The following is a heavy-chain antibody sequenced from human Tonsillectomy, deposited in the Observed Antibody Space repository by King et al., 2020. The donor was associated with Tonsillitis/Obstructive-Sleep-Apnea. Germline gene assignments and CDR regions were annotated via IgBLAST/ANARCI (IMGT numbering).Heavy chain of an antibody. CDR3: AREAPRWGKRDGGAFDL. D-gene: IGHD3-10*01. J-gene: IGHJ3*01. V-gene: IGHV3-30*01. CDR1: GLTFSTYS. Sequence: QLVQSGGGVVQPGRSLRLSCAASGLTFSTYSMHWVRQAPGKGLEWVAVISYDGSQTYYADSVRGRFTISGDNSKNTLYLQMNSLRTEDTAVYYCAREAPRWGKRDGGAFDLWGQGTMVTVSS. CDR2: ISYDGSQT.